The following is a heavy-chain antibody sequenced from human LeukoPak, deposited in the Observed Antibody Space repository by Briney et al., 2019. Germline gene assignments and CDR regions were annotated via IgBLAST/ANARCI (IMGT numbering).Heavy chain of an antibody. Sequence: ASVKVSCKASGYTFTGYYMHWVRQAPGQGLEWMGWINPNSGGTNYAQKFQGRVTTTRDTSISTAYMELSRLRSDDTAVYYCARELTTVTTFEYFQHWGQGTLVTVSS. V-gene: IGHV1-2*02. CDR3: ARELTTVTTFEYFQH. J-gene: IGHJ1*01. CDR2: INPNSGGT. D-gene: IGHD4-17*01. CDR1: GYTFTGYY.